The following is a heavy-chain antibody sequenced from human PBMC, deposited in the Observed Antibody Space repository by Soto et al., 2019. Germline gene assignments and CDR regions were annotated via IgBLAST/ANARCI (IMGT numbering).Heavy chain of an antibody. V-gene: IGHV3-30*18. CDR2: ISYDGSSK. CDR1: GFTFSTYG. D-gene: IGHD3-9*01. CDR3: AKDPNYDILTTYYGMDV. Sequence: QVQLVESGGGVVQPGRSLRLSRAASGFTFSTYGMHWVRQAPGKGLEWVAVISYDGSSKYYGDSVKGRFTISRDNSKNTLYLQMNSPRAEDTAVYYCAKDPNYDILTTYYGMDVWGQGTTVTVSS. J-gene: IGHJ6*02.